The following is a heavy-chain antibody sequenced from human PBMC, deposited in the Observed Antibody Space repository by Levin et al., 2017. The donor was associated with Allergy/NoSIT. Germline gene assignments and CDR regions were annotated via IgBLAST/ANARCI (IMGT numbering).Heavy chain of an antibody. J-gene: IGHJ4*02. CDR3: ASQDDYGDYGGGY. Sequence: GGSLRLSCAASGFTFSSYSMNWVRQAPGKGLEWVSYISSSSSTIYYADSVKGRFTISRDNAKNSLYLQMNSLRDEDTAVYYCASQDDYGDYGGGYWGQGTLVTVSS. CDR2: ISSSSSTI. D-gene: IGHD4-17*01. CDR1: GFTFSSYS. V-gene: IGHV3-48*02.